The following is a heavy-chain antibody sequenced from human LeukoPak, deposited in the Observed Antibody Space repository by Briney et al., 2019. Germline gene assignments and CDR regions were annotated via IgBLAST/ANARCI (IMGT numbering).Heavy chain of an antibody. CDR3: TAESYYYDSSGYYYVGFDY. Sequence: ETLSLTCTVSGGSITSYYWGWIRQPPGKGLEWVGRIKSKTDGGTTDYAAPVKGRFTISRDDSKNTLYLQMNSLKTEDTAVYYCTAESYYYDSSGYYYVGFDYWGQGTLVTVSS. J-gene: IGHJ4*02. CDR2: IKSKTDGGTT. V-gene: IGHV3-15*01. CDR1: GGSITSYY. D-gene: IGHD3-22*01.